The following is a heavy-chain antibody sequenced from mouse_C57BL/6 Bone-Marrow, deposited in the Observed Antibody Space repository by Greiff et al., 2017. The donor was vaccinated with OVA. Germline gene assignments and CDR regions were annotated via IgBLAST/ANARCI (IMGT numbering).Heavy chain of an antibody. D-gene: IGHD4-1*01. V-gene: IGHV1-64*01. CDR2: IHPNSGST. J-gene: IGHJ3*01. Sequence: QVQLQQSGAELVKPGASVKLSCKASGYTFTSYWMHWVKQRPGQGLEWIGMIHPNSGSTNYNEKFKSKATLTVDKSSSTAYMQLSSLTSEDSAVYYCARDRNWVAWFAYWGQGTLVTVSA. CDR3: ARDRNWVAWFAY. CDR1: GYTFTSYW.